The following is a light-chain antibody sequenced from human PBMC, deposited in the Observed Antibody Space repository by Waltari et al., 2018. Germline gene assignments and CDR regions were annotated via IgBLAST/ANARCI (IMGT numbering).Light chain of an antibody. CDR1: SNNVGSRD. CDR3: SAWDHSLHVHV. CDR2: GP. Sequence: QSALTQEASVSGTVGQTVTLSCAGNSNNVGSRDVGWYQQISRGAPKAVMFGPSLPPGIPGRFSGSKSGPTASLTISGLQPEDEAEYFCSAWDHSLHVHVFGTGTQVTVL. J-gene: IGLJ1*01. V-gene: IGLV1-36*01.